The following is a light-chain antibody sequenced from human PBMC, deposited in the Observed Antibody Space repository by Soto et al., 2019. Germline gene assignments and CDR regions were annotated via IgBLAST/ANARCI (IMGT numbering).Light chain of an antibody. Sequence: QSALTQPDSVSGSPGQSITISCTGTAGDVGSYNLVSWYQQRPGKAPKLLIYDATKRPLGLSNRFSGSRSGNTASLTISGLQAEDEADYYCSSYASYISSYVFGPGTKVTVL. CDR2: DAT. CDR1: AGDVGSYNL. V-gene: IGLV2-23*01. J-gene: IGLJ1*01. CDR3: SSYASYISSYV.